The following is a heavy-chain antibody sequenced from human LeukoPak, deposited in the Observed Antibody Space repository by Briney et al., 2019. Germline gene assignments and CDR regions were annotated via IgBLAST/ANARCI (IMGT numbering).Heavy chain of an antibody. J-gene: IGHJ4*02. CDR1: GYTFTGYY. V-gene: IGHV1-2*02. Sequence: GASVKVSRKASGYTFTGYYMHWVRQAPGQGLGWMGWINPNSGGTNYAQKLQGRVTMTTDTSTSTAYMELRSLRSDDTAVYYCARDQDAYCGGDCSPPAYWGPGTLVTASS. D-gene: IGHD2-21*02. CDR3: ARDQDAYCGGDCSPPAY. CDR2: INPNSGGT.